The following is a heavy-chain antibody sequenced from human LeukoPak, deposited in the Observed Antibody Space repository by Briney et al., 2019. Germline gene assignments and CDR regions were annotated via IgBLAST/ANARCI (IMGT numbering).Heavy chain of an antibody. Sequence: GGSLRLSCAASGFTFSSYEMNWVRQAPGKGLEWVSYISSSGSTIYYADSVKGRFTISRDNAKNSLYLQMNSLRAEDTAVYYCARVIFDSSGYPQLDYWGQGTLVTVSS. CDR3: ARVIFDSSGYPQLDY. CDR1: GFTFSSYE. CDR2: ISSSGSTI. V-gene: IGHV3-48*03. D-gene: IGHD3-22*01. J-gene: IGHJ4*02.